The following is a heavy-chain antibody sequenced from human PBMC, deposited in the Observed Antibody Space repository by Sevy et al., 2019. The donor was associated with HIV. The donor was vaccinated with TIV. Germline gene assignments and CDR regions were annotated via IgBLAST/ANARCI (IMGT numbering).Heavy chain of an antibody. Sequence: GGSLRLSCAASGFTFDHYAMHWVRQAPGKGLEWVSGISWNSGSIGYADSVKGRFTISRDNAKNSLYLQMNSLRAEDMALYYCAKGEQYQLLPYWFDSWGQGTLVTVSS. CDR3: AKGEQYQLLPYWFDS. V-gene: IGHV3-9*03. D-gene: IGHD2-2*01. J-gene: IGHJ5*01. CDR2: ISWNSGSI. CDR1: GFTFDHYA.